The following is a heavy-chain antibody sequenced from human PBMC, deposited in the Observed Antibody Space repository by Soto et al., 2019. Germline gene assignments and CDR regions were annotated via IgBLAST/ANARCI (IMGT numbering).Heavy chain of an antibody. J-gene: IGHJ3*02. Sequence: QVQLQESGPGLVKPSETLSLTCTVSGGSITNYYWNWIRQTPGKGLEWIAHIHSSGNTGYNPSLKSRVTMAVDTSKNQFSLKLSSMTTADTAVYYCGRLQYTVFTPIEIWGQGTLVTVSS. CDR1: GGSITNYY. V-gene: IGHV4-59*01. CDR2: IHSSGNT. D-gene: IGHD4-17*01. CDR3: GRLQYTVFTPIEI.